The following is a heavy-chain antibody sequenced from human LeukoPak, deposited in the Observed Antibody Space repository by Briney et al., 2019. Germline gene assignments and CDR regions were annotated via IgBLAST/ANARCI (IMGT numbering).Heavy chain of an antibody. D-gene: IGHD5-18*01. Sequence: PGGSLRLPCAASGXTVSDNYMSWVRQAPGKGLEWVSIIYTGGTTYYADSVRGRFTISRDSSKNTVYLQMNSLTAGDTAVYYCARLNTAMVLAFDIWGQGTMVTVSS. CDR3: ARLNTAMVLAFDI. V-gene: IGHV3-53*01. CDR1: GXTVSDNY. J-gene: IGHJ3*02. CDR2: IYTGGTT.